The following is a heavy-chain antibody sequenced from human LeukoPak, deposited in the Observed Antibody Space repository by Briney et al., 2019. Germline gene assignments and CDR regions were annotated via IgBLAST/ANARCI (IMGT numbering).Heavy chain of an antibody. D-gene: IGHD2-15*01. CDR1: GFSFSTYA. V-gene: IGHV3-23*01. Sequence: QPGGSLRLSCAASGFSFSTYAMSWVRQAPGKGLEWVSAISGSNGITYYADSVKGRFTISRDNSKNTLYLQMNSLRAEDTALYYCARDLSSDWGYWDYWGQGILVSVSS. J-gene: IGHJ4*02. CDR3: ARDLSSDWGYWDY. CDR2: ISGSNGIT.